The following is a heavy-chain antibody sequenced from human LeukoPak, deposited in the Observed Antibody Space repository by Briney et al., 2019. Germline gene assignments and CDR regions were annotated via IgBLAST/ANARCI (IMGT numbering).Heavy chain of an antibody. Sequence: PGGSLRLSCAASGFTFISYSMNWVRQAPGKGLEWVSSISSSSSHIYYADSLKGRFTISRDNAKNSLYLQMNSLRAEDTAVYYCARESPASDYWGQGTLVTVSS. CDR3: ARESPASDY. V-gene: IGHV3-21*01. CDR2: ISSSSSHI. J-gene: IGHJ4*02. CDR1: GFTFISYS.